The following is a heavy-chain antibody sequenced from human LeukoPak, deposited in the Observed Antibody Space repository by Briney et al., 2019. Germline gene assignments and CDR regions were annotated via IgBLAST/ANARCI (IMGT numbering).Heavy chain of an antibody. Sequence: GGSLRLSCAASGFTFSDYYMSWIRQAPGKGLEWVSYISSSSSYTNYADSVKGRFTISRDNAKNSLYLQMSSLRDEDTAVYYCARIRYSGYDSFDYWGQGTLVTVSS. CDR1: GFTFSDYY. V-gene: IGHV3-11*06. J-gene: IGHJ4*02. CDR3: ARIRYSGYDSFDY. CDR2: ISSSSSYT. D-gene: IGHD5-12*01.